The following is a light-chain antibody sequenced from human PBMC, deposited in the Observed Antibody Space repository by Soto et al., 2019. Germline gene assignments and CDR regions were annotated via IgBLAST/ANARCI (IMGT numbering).Light chain of an antibody. Sequence: EIVLTQSPGTLSLSPGERATLSCRASQSVSSSYLAWYQQKPGQAPRLLIYGVSSRATGIPDRFSGSWSGTDFTLTISRLEPEDVAVYYCQQYGSSPWTFGQGTKVEIK. J-gene: IGKJ1*01. CDR3: QQYGSSPWT. CDR1: QSVSSSY. V-gene: IGKV3-20*01. CDR2: GVS.